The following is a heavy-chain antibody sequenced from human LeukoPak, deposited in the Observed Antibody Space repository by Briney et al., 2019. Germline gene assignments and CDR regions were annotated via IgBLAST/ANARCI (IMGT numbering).Heavy chain of an antibody. CDR2: ITSSGSYI. J-gene: IGHJ4*02. Sequence: GGSLRLSCAASGFTFNNSNMNWVRQAPGKGLEWVSSITSSGSYIYYIDSVKGRFTISRDNAKNTLYLQMNSLRAEDTAVYYCARELPFDYWGQGTLVTVSS. CDR3: ARELPFDY. CDR1: GFTFNNSN. V-gene: IGHV3-21*01. D-gene: IGHD2-15*01.